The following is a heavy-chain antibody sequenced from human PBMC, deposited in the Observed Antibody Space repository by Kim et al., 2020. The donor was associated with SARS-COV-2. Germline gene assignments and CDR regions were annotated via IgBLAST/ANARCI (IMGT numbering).Heavy chain of an antibody. CDR1: GVSMSSYY. J-gene: IGHJ3*02. V-gene: IGHV4-59*08. D-gene: IGHD4-17*01. CDR2: VFYSGSA. Sequence: SETLSLTCTLSGVSMSSYYWSWIRQPPGKGLEWIGHVFYSGSANYNPSVKSRVTISVDTSKSQVSLKLSPLTAADTAVYCCARRYGVAFDIWGLGTMVTV. CDR3: ARRYGVAFDI.